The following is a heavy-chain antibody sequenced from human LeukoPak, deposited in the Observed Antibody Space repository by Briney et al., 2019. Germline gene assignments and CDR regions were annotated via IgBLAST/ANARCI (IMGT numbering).Heavy chain of an antibody. CDR1: GGSISSSSYY. CDR2: IYYSGST. CDR3: ARHPLHYYGSGSYYPPDNWFDP. J-gene: IGHJ5*02. Sequence: SETLSLTCTVSGGSISSSSYYWGWIRQPPGKGLEWIWSIYYSGSTYYNPSLKSRVTISVDTSKNQFSLKLSSVTAADTAVYYCARHPLHYYGSGSYYPPDNWFDPWGQGTLVTVSS. D-gene: IGHD3-10*01. V-gene: IGHV4-39*01.